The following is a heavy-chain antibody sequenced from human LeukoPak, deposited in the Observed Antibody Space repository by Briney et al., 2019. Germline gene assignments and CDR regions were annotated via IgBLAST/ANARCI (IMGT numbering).Heavy chain of an antibody. CDR3: AREDSSGWSNDAFDI. CDR1: GFTFSSYW. V-gene: IGHV3-7*01. CDR2: IKQDGSEK. Sequence: PGGSLRLSCAASGFTFSSYWMSWVRQAPGKGLEWVANIKQDGSEKYYVDSVKGRFTISRDNAKNSLYLQMNSLRAEDTAVYYCAREDSSGWSNDAFDIWGQGTMVTVSS. D-gene: IGHD6-19*01. J-gene: IGHJ3*02.